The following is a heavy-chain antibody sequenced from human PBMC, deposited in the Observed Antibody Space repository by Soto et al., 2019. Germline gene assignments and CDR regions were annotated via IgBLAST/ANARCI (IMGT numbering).Heavy chain of an antibody. CDR1: GYSFAGYW. Sequence: PGESLKISCKGSGYSFAGYWITWVRQKPGKGLEWMGRINPSDSQTYYSPSFRGHVTISATKSITTVFLQWSSLRASDTAMYYCARQIYDSDTGPNFQYYFDSWGQGTPVTVSS. CDR3: ARQIYDSDTGPNFQYYFDS. J-gene: IGHJ4*02. CDR2: INPSDSQT. V-gene: IGHV5-10-1*01. D-gene: IGHD3-22*01.